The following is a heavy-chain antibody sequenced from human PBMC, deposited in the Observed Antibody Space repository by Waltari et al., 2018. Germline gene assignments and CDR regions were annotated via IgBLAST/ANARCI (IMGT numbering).Heavy chain of an antibody. V-gene: IGHV1-69*15. Sequence: QVQLVQSGAEVKKTGSSVKVPCKASGGNFNSYTINWVRQTPGQGLEWMGRIIPKFDTATYAQKFQGRVTITADESTGTAYMELSSLKSEDTAVYYCARGRHGVAAYNWFDPWGQGTLVPVSS. CDR1: GGNFNSYT. D-gene: IGHD2-15*01. CDR3: ARGRHGVAAYNWFDP. CDR2: IIPKFDTA. J-gene: IGHJ5*02.